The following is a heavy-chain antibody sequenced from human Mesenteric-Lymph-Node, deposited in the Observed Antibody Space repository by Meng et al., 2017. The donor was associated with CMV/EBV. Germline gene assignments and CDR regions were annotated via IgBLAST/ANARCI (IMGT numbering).Heavy chain of an antibody. V-gene: IGHV4-59*01. D-gene: IGHD2-21*01. CDR3: ARDPRPIHYYYGMDV. CDR2: IYYDGSS. J-gene: IGHJ6*02. Sequence: SETLSLTCTVSGGSITSYPWSWIRQSPGKGLEWIAFIYYDGSSNYSPFLKSRATISLDTSKKYFALKLNSLSDADSAVYYCARDPRPIHYYYGMDVWGQGTTVTVSS. CDR1: GGSITSYP.